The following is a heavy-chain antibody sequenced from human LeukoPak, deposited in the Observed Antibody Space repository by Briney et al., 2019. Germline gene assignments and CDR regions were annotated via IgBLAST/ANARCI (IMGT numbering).Heavy chain of an antibody. CDR1: GGSISSYY. CDR2: IYYSGST. CDR3: AREGSSWYGRFDP. J-gene: IGHJ5*02. V-gene: IGHV4-59*01. Sequence: PSETLSLTCTVSGGSISSYYWSWIRQPPGKGLEWIGYIYYSGSTNYNPSLKSRVTISVDTFKNQFSLKLSSVTAADTAVYYCAREGSSWYGRFDPWGQGTLVTVSS. D-gene: IGHD6-13*01.